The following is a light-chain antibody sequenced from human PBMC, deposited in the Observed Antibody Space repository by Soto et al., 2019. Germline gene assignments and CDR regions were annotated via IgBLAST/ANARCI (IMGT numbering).Light chain of an antibody. CDR1: QSVTSNY. V-gene: IGKV3-20*01. CDR3: QQYGSSPRT. CDR2: GIS. Sequence: EVVMTQSPATLSVSPGEGATPSCRASQSVTSNYLAWYQQKPGKAPRLLIHGISNRATGVPDRFSGSGSGTDFTLTISRLEPEDFAVYYCQQYGSSPRTFGQGTKVDIK. J-gene: IGKJ1*01.